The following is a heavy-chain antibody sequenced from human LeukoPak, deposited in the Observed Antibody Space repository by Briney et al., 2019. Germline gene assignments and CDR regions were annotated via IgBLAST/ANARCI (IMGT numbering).Heavy chain of an antibody. V-gene: IGHV3-74*01. D-gene: IGHD3-22*01. J-gene: IGHJ4*02. CDR3: AKPYDSRIIRHFDY. Sequence: GGSLRLSCAASGFTFSSYWMHWVRQAPGKGLVWVSRINSDGSSTSYADSVKGRFTISRDNAKNTLYLQMNGLRAEDTAVYYCAKPYDSRIIRHFDYWGQGTLVTVSS. CDR2: INSDGSST. CDR1: GFTFSSYW.